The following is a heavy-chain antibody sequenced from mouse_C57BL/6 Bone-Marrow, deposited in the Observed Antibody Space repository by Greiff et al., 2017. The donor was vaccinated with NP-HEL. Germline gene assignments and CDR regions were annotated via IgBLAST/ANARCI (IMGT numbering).Heavy chain of an antibody. CDR2: IDPENGDT. CDR1: GFNIKDDY. CDR3: TTTTGFDV. J-gene: IGHJ1*03. D-gene: IGHD1-1*01. V-gene: IGHV14-4*01. Sequence: EVKVVESGAELVRPGASVKLSCTASGFNIKDDYMHWVKQRPEQGLEWIGWIDPENGDTEYASKFQGKATITADTSSNTAYLQLSSLTSEDTAVYYCTTTTGFDVWGTGTTVTVSS.